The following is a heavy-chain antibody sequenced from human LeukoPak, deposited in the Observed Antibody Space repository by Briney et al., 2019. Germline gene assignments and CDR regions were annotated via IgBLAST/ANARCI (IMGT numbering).Heavy chain of an antibody. CDR2: ISSSSSYI. CDR1: GFTFSNYY. J-gene: IGHJ4*02. V-gene: IGHV3-21*01. CDR3: ARDKGGGWYDY. D-gene: IGHD6-19*01. Sequence: GGSLRLSCAASGFTFSNYYMSWVRQAPGKGLEWVSSISSSSSYIYYADSVKGRFTISRDNAKNSLYLQMNSLRAEDTAVYYCARDKGGGWYDYWGQGTLVTVSS.